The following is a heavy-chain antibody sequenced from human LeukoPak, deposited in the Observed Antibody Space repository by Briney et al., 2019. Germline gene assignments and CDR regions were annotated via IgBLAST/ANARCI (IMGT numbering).Heavy chain of an antibody. CDR3: ARVNCSRTSCYPLWAFDI. Sequence: SETLSLTCTVSGGSISSYYWSWIRQPAGKGLEWIGRIYTSGSTNYNPSLKSRVTMSVDTSKNQFSLKLSSVTAADTAVYYCARVNCSRTSCYPLWAFDIWGQGTMVTVSS. D-gene: IGHD2-2*01. J-gene: IGHJ3*02. V-gene: IGHV4-4*07. CDR2: IYTSGST. CDR1: GGSISSYY.